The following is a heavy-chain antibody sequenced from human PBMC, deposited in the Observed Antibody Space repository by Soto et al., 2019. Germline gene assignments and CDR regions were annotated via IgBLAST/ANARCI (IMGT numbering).Heavy chain of an antibody. D-gene: IGHD3-16*02. V-gene: IGHV3-23*01. CDR3: AKDVITFGGVIVIPYFDY. CDR2: ISGSGGST. Sequence: GGSLRLSCAASGFTFSSYAMSWVRQAPGKGLEWVSAISGSGGSTYYADSVKGRFTISRDNSKNTLYLQMNSLRAEDTAVYYCAKDVITFGGVIVIPYFDYWGQGTLVTVSS. CDR1: GFTFSSYA. J-gene: IGHJ4*02.